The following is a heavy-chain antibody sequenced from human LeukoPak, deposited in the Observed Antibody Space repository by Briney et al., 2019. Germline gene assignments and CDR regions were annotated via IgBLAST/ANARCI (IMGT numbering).Heavy chain of an antibody. J-gene: IGHJ5*02. V-gene: IGHV1-69*06. CDR3: ARPRYSSSWFVTGQRGWFDP. Sequence: ASVKVSCKASGGTFSSYAISWLRQAPGEGLEWMGGIIPIFGTANYAQKFQGRVTITADKSTSTAYMELSSLRSEDTAVYYCARPRYSSSWFVTGQRGWFDPWGQGILVTVSS. D-gene: IGHD6-13*01. CDR2: IIPIFGTA. CDR1: GGTFSSYA.